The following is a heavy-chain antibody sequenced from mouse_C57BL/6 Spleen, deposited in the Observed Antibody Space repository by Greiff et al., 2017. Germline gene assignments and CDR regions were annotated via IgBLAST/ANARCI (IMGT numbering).Heavy chain of an antibody. CDR1: GYTFTSYG. Sequence: LQESGAELARPGASVKLSCKASGYTFTSYGISWVKQRTGQGLEWIGEIYPRSGNTYYNEKFKGKATLTADKSSSTAYMELRSLTSEDSAVYVCDSSGGNRYYDAMDYWGQGTSVTVSS. V-gene: IGHV1-81*01. J-gene: IGHJ4*01. CDR2: IYPRSGNT. D-gene: IGHD3-1*01. CDR3: DSSGGNRYYDAMDY.